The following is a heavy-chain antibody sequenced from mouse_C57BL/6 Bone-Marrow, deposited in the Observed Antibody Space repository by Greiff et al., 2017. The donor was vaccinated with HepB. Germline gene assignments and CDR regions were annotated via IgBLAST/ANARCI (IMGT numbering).Heavy chain of an antibody. Sequence: QVQLQQPGAELVKPGASVKLSCKASGYTFTSYWMHWVKQRPGQGLEWIGMIHPNSGSTNYNEKFKSKTTLTVDKSSSTAYMQLSSLTSEDSAVYYCARWGLRIYFDYWGQGTTLTVSS. CDR1: GYTFTSYW. CDR2: IHPNSGST. CDR3: ARWGLRIYFDY. J-gene: IGHJ2*01. V-gene: IGHV1-64*01. D-gene: IGHD2-4*01.